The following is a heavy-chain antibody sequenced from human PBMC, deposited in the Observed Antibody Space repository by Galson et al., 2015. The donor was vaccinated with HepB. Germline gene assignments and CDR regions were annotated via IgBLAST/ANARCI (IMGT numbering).Heavy chain of an antibody. J-gene: IGHJ5*02. D-gene: IGHD3-16*01. Sequence: ETLSLTCAVYGGSFSGYYWSWIRQPPGKGLEWIGEINHSGSTNYNPSLKSRVTISVDTSKNQFSLKLSSVTAADTAVYYCARWGAFTRRNWFDPWGQGTLVTVSS. CDR1: GGSFSGYY. V-gene: IGHV4-34*01. CDR3: ARWGAFTRRNWFDP. CDR2: INHSGST.